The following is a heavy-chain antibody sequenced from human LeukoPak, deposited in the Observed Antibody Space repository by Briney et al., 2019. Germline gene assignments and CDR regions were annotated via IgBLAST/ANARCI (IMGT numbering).Heavy chain of an antibody. CDR1: GGSFSGYY. V-gene: IGHV4-34*01. CDR3: ASRSYFDWLYYFDY. CDR2: INHSGST. Sequence: SETLSLTCAVYGGSFSGYYWSWIRQPPGKGLEWIGEINHSGSTNYNPSLKSRVTISVDTSKNQFSLNLSSVTAADTAVYYCASRSYFDWLYYFDYWGQGTLVTVSS. D-gene: IGHD3-9*01. J-gene: IGHJ4*02.